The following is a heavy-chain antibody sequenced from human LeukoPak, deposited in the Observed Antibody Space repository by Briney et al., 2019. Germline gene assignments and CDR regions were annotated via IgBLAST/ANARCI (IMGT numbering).Heavy chain of an antibody. CDR1: GFTFSSYS. Sequence: GGSLRLSCAASGFTFSSYSMNWDRQAPGKGLEWVSYISSSSSTIYYADSVKGRFTISRDNAKNSLYLQMNSLRAEDTAVYYCARKLAFGELSYYYYGMDVWGQGTTVTVSS. CDR2: ISSSSSTI. J-gene: IGHJ6*02. CDR3: ARKLAFGELSYYYYGMDV. D-gene: IGHD3-10*01. V-gene: IGHV3-48*04.